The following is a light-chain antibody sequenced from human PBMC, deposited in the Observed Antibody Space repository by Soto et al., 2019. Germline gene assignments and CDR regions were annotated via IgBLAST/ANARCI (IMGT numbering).Light chain of an antibody. CDR1: QGIGKN. Sequence: DVPMTQSPSALFASAGDRGTITCRASQGIGKNLGWYQQKPGKAPKRLIYGTSNLQYGAPSRFSGSGSGTEFTLTISSLQPDDFATYYCQHYNSYSEAFGQGTKVDIK. CDR3: QHYNSYSEA. CDR2: GTS. J-gene: IGKJ1*01. V-gene: IGKV1-17*01.